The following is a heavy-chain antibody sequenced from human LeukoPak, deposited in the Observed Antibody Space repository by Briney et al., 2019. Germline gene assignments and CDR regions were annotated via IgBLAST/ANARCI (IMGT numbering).Heavy chain of an antibody. J-gene: IGHJ4*02. CDR2: INGDGSRT. CDR1: GFTFSSYW. D-gene: IGHD6-13*01. CDR3: VRDKGRIAAAGKYVPYYFDY. Sequence: GGSLRLSCAASGFTFSSYWMHWVRQAPGKGLVWVSRINGDGSRTNCADSVKGRFTISRDKAENTLYLQMNSLRVEDTAVYYCVRDKGRIAAAGKYVPYYFDYWGQGTLVTVSS. V-gene: IGHV3-74*01.